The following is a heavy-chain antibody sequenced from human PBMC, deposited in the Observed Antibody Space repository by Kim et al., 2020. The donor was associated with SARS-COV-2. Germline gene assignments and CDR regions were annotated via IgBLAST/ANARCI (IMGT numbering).Heavy chain of an antibody. J-gene: IGHJ4*02. D-gene: IGHD6-19*01. Sequence: AQKFQGRVTITADKSTSTAYMGLSSLRSEDTAVYYCAREEGIAVAGTGYWGQGTLVTVSS. CDR3: AREEGIAVAGTGY. V-gene: IGHV1-69*04.